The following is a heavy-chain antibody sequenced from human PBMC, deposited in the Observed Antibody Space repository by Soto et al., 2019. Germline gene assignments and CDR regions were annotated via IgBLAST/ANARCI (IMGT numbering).Heavy chain of an antibody. V-gene: IGHV5-51*01. CDR2: IYPGDSDT. J-gene: IGHJ5*02. CDR1: GYSFTSYW. D-gene: IGHD3-10*01. Sequence: GESRKISCKGSGYSFTSYWIGWVRQMPGKGLEWMGIIYPGDSDTRYSPSFQGQVTISADKSISTAYLQWSSLKASDTAMYYCARQHRVLLWFGESFDPWGQGTLVTVSS. CDR3: ARQHRVLLWFGESFDP.